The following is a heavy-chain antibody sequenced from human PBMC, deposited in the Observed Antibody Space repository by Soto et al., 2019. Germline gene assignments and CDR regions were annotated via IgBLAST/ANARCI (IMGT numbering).Heavy chain of an antibody. D-gene: IGHD2-15*01. Sequence: GSGCSYTISWVSSVHQMPGKGLEWMGSIDPSDSYTNYSPSFQGHVTISADKSISTAYLQWSSLKASDTAMYYCAMAVVAATQDYYYGMDAWGQEPTVTV. CDR2: IDPSDSYT. V-gene: IGHV5-10-1*01. CDR3: AMAVVAATQDYYYGMDA. CDR1: GCSYTISW. J-gene: IGHJ6*02.